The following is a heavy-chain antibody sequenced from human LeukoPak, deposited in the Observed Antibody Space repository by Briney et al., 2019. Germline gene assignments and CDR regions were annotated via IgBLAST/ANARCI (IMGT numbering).Heavy chain of an antibody. CDR1: GGSISSYY. CDR2: IYTSGST. Sequence: PSETLSLTCTVSGGSISSYYWSWIRQPAGKGLEWIGRIYTSGSTNYNPSLKSRVTMSVDTSKNQFSLKLSSVTAADTAAYYCARAGLKGKRNWFDPWGQGTLVTVSS. CDR3: ARAGLKGKRNWFDP. J-gene: IGHJ5*02. V-gene: IGHV4-4*07. D-gene: IGHD2-8*01.